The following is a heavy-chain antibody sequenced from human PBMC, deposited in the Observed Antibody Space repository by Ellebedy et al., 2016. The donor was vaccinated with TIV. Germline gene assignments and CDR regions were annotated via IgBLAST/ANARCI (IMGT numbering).Heavy chain of an antibody. J-gene: IGHJ4*02. Sequence: SETLSLXXAVYGGSFSGYYWSWIRQPPGKGLEWIGEINHSGSTNYNPSLKSRVTISVDRSKNQFSLKLSSVTAADTAVYYCARSQWLHPKLFDYWGQGTLVTVSS. CDR3: ARSQWLHPKLFDY. V-gene: IGHV4-34*01. CDR2: INHSGST. CDR1: GGSFSGYY. D-gene: IGHD5-12*01.